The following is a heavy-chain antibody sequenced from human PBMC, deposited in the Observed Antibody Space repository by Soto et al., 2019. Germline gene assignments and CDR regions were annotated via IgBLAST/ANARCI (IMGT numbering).Heavy chain of an antibody. CDR3: ARDEGPYYDFWSGFQSFDY. V-gene: IGHV3-33*01. Sequence: GGSLGLSCAASGFTFSSYGMHWVRQAPGKGLEWVAVIWDDGSNKYYADSVKGRFTISRDNSKNTLYLQMNSLRAEDTAVYYCARDEGPYYDFWSGFQSFDYWGQGTLVTVSS. CDR1: GFTFSSYG. D-gene: IGHD3-3*01. CDR2: IWDDGSNK. J-gene: IGHJ4*02.